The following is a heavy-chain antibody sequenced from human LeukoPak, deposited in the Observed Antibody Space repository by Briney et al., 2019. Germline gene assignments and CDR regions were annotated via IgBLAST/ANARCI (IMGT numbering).Heavy chain of an antibody. CDR2: ISGSGGIT. D-gene: IGHD3-22*01. V-gene: IGHV3-23*01. J-gene: IGHJ5*02. CDR1: GFTFSDHY. Sequence: PGGSLRLSCAASGFTFSDHYMDWVRQAPGKGLEWVSAISGSGGITYYAVSVKGRFTISRDNSKNTLYLQMNSLRAEDTAVYYCAKGPYYYDSSGYSRRWFDPWGQGTLVTVSS. CDR3: AKGPYYYDSSGYSRRWFDP.